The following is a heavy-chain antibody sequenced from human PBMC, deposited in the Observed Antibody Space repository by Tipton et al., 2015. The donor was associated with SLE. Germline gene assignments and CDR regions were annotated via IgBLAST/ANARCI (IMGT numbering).Heavy chain of an antibody. CDR1: GGSISSSSYY. CDR3: ARGGKTIAAAGPRGRYYYYYMDV. J-gene: IGHJ6*03. D-gene: IGHD6-13*01. V-gene: IGHV4-39*07. Sequence: TLSLTCTVSGGSISSSSYYWGWIRQPPGKGLEWFGSIYYSGSTYYNPSLKSRVTISVDTSKNQFSLKLSSVTAADTAVYYCARGGKTIAAAGPRGRYYYYYMDVWGKGTTVTVSS. CDR2: IYYSGST.